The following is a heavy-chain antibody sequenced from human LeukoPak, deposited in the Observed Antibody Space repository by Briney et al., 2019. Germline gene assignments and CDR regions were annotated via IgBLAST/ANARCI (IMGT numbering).Heavy chain of an antibody. CDR2: IYTSGST. Sequence: SETLSLTCTVSGGSISSYYWSWIRQPAGKGLEWIGRIYTSGSTNYNPSLKSRVTMSVDTSKNQFSLKLSSVTAADTAVYYCARDCSSTSCYRHYFDYWGQGTLVTVSS. J-gene: IGHJ4*02. V-gene: IGHV4-4*07. CDR1: GGSISSYY. CDR3: ARDCSSTSCYRHYFDY. D-gene: IGHD2-2*01.